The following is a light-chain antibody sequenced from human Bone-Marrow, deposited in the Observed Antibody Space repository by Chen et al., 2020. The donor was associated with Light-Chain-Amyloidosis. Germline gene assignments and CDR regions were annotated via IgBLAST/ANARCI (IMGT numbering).Light chain of an antibody. Sequence: QFALTQPASVSGSPGQSITIPCTGTSSDVGGDNHVSWYHQHPDKAPKRMIYEVTNRPSWVPDRFSGSKSDNTASLTISGLQTEDEADYFCSSYTITNTLVFGSGTRVTVL. CDR3: SSYTITNTLV. CDR1: SSDVGGDNH. CDR2: EVT. V-gene: IGLV2-14*01. J-gene: IGLJ1*01.